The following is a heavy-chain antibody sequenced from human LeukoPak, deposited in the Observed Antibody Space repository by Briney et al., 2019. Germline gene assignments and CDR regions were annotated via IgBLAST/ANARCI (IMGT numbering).Heavy chain of an antibody. J-gene: IGHJ4*02. Sequence: ASVKVSCKASGYTFTGYYMRWVRQAPGQGLEWMGWINPNSGGTNYAQKFQGRVTMTRDTSIGTAYMELSRPRSDDTAVYYCAKEEYGDRRHSNWGQGTLVTVSS. V-gene: IGHV1-2*02. CDR2: INPNSGGT. D-gene: IGHD4-17*01. CDR3: AKEEYGDRRHSN. CDR1: GYTFTGYY.